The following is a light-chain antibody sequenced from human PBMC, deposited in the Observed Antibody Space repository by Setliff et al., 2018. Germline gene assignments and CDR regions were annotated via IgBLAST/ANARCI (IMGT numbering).Light chain of an antibody. CDR3: CSYAGSSTLNYV. V-gene: IGLV2-14*03. Sequence: QSALAQPASVSGSPGQSITISCSGTSSDVGSYDLVSWYQQHPGKAPKLIIYGVSDRPSGVSSRFSGSKSGNTAYLTISGLQTEDEADYHCCSYAGSSTLNYVFGTGTKVTVL. J-gene: IGLJ1*01. CDR2: GVS. CDR1: SSDVGSYDL.